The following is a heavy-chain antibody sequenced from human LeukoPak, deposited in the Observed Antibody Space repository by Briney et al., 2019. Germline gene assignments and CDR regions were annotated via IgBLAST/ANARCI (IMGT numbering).Heavy chain of an antibody. D-gene: IGHD2-2*01. CDR1: GGSVSGYF. V-gene: IGHV4-34*01. Sequence: PSETLSLTCAIYGGSVSGYFWIWIRQPPGKGLEWIGEINHSGSANYNPSLKSRVTISVDTPKNQFSLKLNSVTAADTTVYYCARGSAYCSTTCCSSPADYWGQGTLVTVSS. J-gene: IGHJ4*02. CDR2: INHSGSA. CDR3: ARGSAYCSTTCCSSPADY.